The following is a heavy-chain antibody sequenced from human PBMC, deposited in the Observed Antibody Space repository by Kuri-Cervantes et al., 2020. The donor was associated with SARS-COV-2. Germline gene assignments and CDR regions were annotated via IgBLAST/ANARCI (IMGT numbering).Heavy chain of an antibody. D-gene: IGHD6-19*01. CDR3: ARDQGWLDPWWFDP. CDR1: GFTFSSYS. J-gene: IGHJ5*02. CDR2: ISSSSSYI. Sequence: GESLKISCAASGFTFSSYSMNWVRQAPGKGLEWVSSISSSSSYIYYADSVKGRFTISRDNAKNSLCLQMNSLRAEDTAVYYCARDQGWLDPWWFDPWGQGTLVTVSS. V-gene: IGHV3-21*01.